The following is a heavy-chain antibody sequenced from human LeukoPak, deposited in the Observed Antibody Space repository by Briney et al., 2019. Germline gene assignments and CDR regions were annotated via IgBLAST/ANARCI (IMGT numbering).Heavy chain of an antibody. CDR3: ARVDTTLSYKLDY. Sequence: GGSLRLSCAASGFTFSSYAMNWVRQAPGKGLEWISYISSGSSTFYYADSVKGRFTISRHNSKNTVYLQMNNLRAEDTAMYYCARVDTTLSYKLDYWGQGTLVTVSS. V-gene: IGHV3-48*04. J-gene: IGHJ4*02. D-gene: IGHD1-1*01. CDR1: GFTFSSYA. CDR2: ISSGSSTF.